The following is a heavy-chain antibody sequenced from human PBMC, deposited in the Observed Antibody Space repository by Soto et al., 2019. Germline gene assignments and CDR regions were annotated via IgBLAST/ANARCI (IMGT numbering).Heavy chain of an antibody. J-gene: IGHJ4*02. CDR2: ISSSSSYT. CDR3: ARVYHYDSGYFDY. V-gene: IGHV3-11*06. D-gene: IGHD3-22*01. Sequence: QVQLVESGGGLVKPGGSLRLSCAASGFTFSDYYMSWIRQAPGKGLEWVSYISSSSSYTNYADSVKGRFTISRDNAKNSLYLQMHSLRAEDTAVYYCARVYHYDSGYFDYWGQGTLVTVSS. CDR1: GFTFSDYY.